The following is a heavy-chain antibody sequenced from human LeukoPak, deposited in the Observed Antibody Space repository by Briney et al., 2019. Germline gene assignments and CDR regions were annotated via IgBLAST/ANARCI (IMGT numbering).Heavy chain of an antibody. CDR1: GYTFTGYY. CDR2: INPNSGGT. CDR3: VREIYSSGWGPGY. J-gene: IGHJ4*02. V-gene: IGHV1-2*02. Sequence: ASVKVSCKTSGYTFTGYYMHWVRQAPGQGLEWMGWINPNSGGTNYAQKFQGRVTMTRDTSTSTAYMELSRLRSDDTAVYYCVREIYSSGWGPGYWGQGTLVTVSS. D-gene: IGHD6-19*01.